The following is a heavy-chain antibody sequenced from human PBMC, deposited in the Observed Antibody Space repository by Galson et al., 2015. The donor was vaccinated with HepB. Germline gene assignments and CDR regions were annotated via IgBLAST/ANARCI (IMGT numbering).Heavy chain of an antibody. CDR2: INPNSGVA. CDR1: GYTFTDYY. CDR3: AREHKKMDFEY. D-gene: IGHD5-24*01. J-gene: IGHJ4*02. V-gene: IGHV1-2*06. Sequence: SVKVSCKASGYTFTDYYMHWVRQAPGQGLEWVGRINPNSGVANYAQKFQGRVTVTRDTSISTVYMQLSSLKSDDTAVYYCAREHKKMDFEYWGREPWSPSPQ.